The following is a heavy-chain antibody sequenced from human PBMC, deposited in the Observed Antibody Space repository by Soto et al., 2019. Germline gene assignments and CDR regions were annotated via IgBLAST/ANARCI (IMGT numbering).Heavy chain of an antibody. V-gene: IGHV5-10-1*01. CDR2: IDPSDSYT. Sequence: GESLKISCKGSGYSFTSYWISWVRQMPGKGLEWIGRIDPSDSYTNYSPSFQGHVTISADKSISTAYLQMNSLRAEDTAVYYCANGGSGSYSWPYYYYGMDVWGQGTTVTVSS. J-gene: IGHJ6*02. CDR1: GYSFTSYW. D-gene: IGHD3-10*01. CDR3: ANGGSGSYSWPYYYYGMDV.